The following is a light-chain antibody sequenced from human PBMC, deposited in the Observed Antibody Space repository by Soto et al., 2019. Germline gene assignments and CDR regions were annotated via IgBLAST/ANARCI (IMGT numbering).Light chain of an antibody. J-gene: IGKJ1*01. Sequence: QLAQSPSTLSASVGDRVTISCLASQSISSWLAWYQQKPGKAPKLLIYDASSLESGVPSRFSGSGSGTEFTLTISSLQPDDFATYYCQQYNSYSTTFGQGTKVDI. CDR2: DAS. CDR3: QQYNSYSTT. V-gene: IGKV1-5*01. CDR1: QSISSW.